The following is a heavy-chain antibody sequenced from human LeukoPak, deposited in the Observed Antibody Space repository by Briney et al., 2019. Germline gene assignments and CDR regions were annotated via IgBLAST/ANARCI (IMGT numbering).Heavy chain of an antibody. CDR1: GFSFNNYR. V-gene: IGHV3-7*03. CDR3: VRGPHIAATSY. D-gene: IGHD6-25*01. J-gene: IGHJ4*02. CDR2: IKQDGSEK. Sequence: PGGSLRLSCVASGFSFNNYRMTWVRQAPGKGLEWVANIKQDGSEKQYVDSVKGRFAISRGNAKKSLYLQINTLRAGDTAVYYCVRGPHIAATSYWGQGTLVTVSS.